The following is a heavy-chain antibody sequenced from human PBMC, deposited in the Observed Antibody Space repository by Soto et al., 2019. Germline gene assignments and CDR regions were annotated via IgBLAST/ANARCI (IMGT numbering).Heavy chain of an antibody. J-gene: IGHJ2*01. CDR3: ARGAVGATRWGYFDL. CDR1: GGSISSYY. CDR2: IYYSGST. Sequence: QVQLQESGPGLVEPSETLSLTCTVSGGSISSYYWSWIRQPPGKGLEWIGYIYYSGSTNYNPSLMSRVTISVDTSKNQFSLKLSSVTAADTAVYYCARGAVGATRWGYFDLWGRGTLVTVSS. D-gene: IGHD1-26*01. V-gene: IGHV4-59*01.